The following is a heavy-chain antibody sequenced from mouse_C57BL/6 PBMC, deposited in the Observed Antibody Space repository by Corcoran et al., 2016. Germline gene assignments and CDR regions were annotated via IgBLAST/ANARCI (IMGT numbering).Heavy chain of an antibody. CDR1: GYTFPDYN. CDR2: INPNNGGT. Sequence: EVQLQQSGPELVTPGASVKIPCKASGYTFPDYNMDWVKQSHGKSLEWIGDINPNNGGTIYNQKFKGKATLTVDKSSSTAYMELRSLTSEDTAVYYCARRRAYDGVRDYAMDYWGQGTSVTVSS. CDR3: ARRRAYDGVRDYAMDY. J-gene: IGHJ4*01. V-gene: IGHV1-18*01. D-gene: IGHD1-2*01.